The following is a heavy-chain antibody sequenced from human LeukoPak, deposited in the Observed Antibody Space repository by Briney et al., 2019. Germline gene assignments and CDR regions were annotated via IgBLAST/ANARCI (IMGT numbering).Heavy chain of an antibody. CDR2: IKKDGSEK. D-gene: IGHD5-18*01. CDR1: GFSFTTYW. Sequence: GGSLRLSCAASGFSFTTYWMSWVRQAPGKGLEWVANIKKDGSEKFYVDSVRGRFTISRDNAKTSLYLQMISLRAEDTAVYYCARHLSGVTGYTYGRGIDYWGQGTLVSVSS. CDR3: ARHLSGVTGYTYGRGIDY. J-gene: IGHJ4*02. V-gene: IGHV3-7*01.